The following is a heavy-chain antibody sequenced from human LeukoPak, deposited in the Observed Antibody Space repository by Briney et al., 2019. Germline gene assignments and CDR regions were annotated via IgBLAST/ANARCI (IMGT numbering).Heavy chain of an antibody. CDR2: IRNDGRKK. J-gene: IGHJ4*02. D-gene: IGHD4-17*01. CDR3: ATDLNYGDLFDY. V-gene: IGHV3-30*02. CDR1: GFTFSSYG. Sequence: GGSLRLSCAASGFTFSSYGMHWVRQAPGKGLEWVAFIRNDGRKKYYGDSVKGRFTISRDNYKNTLSLKMSSLRSEDTALYYCATDLNYGDLFDYWGQGTLVTVSS.